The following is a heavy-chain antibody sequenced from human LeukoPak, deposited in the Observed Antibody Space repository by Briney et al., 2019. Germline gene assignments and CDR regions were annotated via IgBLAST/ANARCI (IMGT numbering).Heavy chain of an antibody. CDR2: IYYSGST. V-gene: IGHV4-39*07. CDR3: ARDGATVVTPNWFDP. D-gene: IGHD4-23*01. Sequence: NPSETLSLTCTVSGGSISSSSYYWGWIRQPPGKGLEWIGSIYYSGSTYYNPSLKSRVTISVDTSKNQFSLKLSSVTAADTAVYYCARDGATVVTPNWFDPWGQGTLVTVSS. CDR1: GGSISSSSYY. J-gene: IGHJ5*02.